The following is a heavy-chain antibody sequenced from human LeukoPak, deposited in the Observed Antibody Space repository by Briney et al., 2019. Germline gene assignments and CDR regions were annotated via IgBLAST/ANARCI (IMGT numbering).Heavy chain of an antibody. D-gene: IGHD6-13*01. CDR3: ARIGTTAAARTADY. V-gene: IGHV3-11*01. Sequence: GGSLRLSCAASGFNFRDYYMGWIRQAPGKRLEWVSYISGSGSGRPYADSVKGRFTVSRDNAIDSLYLQMDSLGAEDTAVYYCARIGTTAAARTADYWGQGTQVIVSS. CDR1: GFNFRDYY. J-gene: IGHJ4*02. CDR2: ISGSGSGR.